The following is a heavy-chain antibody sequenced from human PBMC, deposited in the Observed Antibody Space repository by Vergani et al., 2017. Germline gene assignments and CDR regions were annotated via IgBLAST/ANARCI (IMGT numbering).Heavy chain of an antibody. D-gene: IGHD1-1*01. CDR1: GGTFSSYA. CDR3: ARATTGTTWMVGYYYYYYMDV. CDR2: IIPIFGTA. V-gene: IGHV1-69*01. J-gene: IGHJ6*03. Sequence: QVQLVQSGAEVKKPGSSVKVSCKASGGTFSSYAISWVRQAPGQGLEWMGGIIPIFGTANYAQKFQGRVTITADESTSTAYMELSSLISEDTAVYYCARATTGTTWMVGYYYYYYMDVWGKGTTVTVSS.